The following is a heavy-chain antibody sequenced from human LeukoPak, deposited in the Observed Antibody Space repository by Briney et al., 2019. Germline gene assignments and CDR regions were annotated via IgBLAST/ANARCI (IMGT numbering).Heavy chain of an antibody. CDR1: GGSISSYY. Sequence: SETLSLTCTVSGGSISSYYWSWIRQPPGKGLEWIGYIYYSGNTNYIPSLKSRVTISVDTSKNQFSLKLSSVTAADTAVYYCARTTEAHSWRTRYYDYYMDVWGKGTTVTVSS. CDR3: ARTTEAHSWRTRYYDYYMDV. D-gene: IGHD6-13*01. CDR2: IYYSGNT. V-gene: IGHV4-59*01. J-gene: IGHJ6*03.